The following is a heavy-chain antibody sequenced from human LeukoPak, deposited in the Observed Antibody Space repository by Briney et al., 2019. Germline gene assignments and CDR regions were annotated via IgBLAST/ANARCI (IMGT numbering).Heavy chain of an antibody. CDR2: ISGGSSNT. J-gene: IGHJ4*02. CDR1: GFTLSNYA. D-gene: IGHD5-12*01. V-gene: IGHV3-23*01. Sequence: PGGSLRLSCAASGFTLSNYAMSWVRQAPGKGLEWVSIISGGSSNTYYADSVKGRFTISRDNSKNTLYLQMNSLRAEDTAVYYCARGPSGYHNTGGQGTLVTVSS. CDR3: ARGPSGYHNT.